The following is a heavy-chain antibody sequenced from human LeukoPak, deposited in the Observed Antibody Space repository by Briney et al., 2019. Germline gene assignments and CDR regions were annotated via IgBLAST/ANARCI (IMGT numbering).Heavy chain of an antibody. CDR2: IASKTDSGAT. CDR1: GLTVTNAW. D-gene: IGHD3-10*01. Sequence: GGSLRLSCSASGLTVTNAWMNWVRQAPGEGLDWVGRIASKTDSGATDYAAPVKGRFTISGDDSKNTLNLQMNSLKTEDTAVYYCTTGIRGDWGQGTLVTVSS. V-gene: IGHV3-15*07. CDR3: TTGIRGD. J-gene: IGHJ4*02.